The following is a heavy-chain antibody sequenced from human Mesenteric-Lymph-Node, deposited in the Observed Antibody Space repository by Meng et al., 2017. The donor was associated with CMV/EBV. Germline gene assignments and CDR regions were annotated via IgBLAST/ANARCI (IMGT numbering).Heavy chain of an antibody. CDR3: ARNLAAGGFDS. CDR2: ISSNSDYI. V-gene: IGHV3-21*04. CDR1: GFTFSSYS. Sequence: GGSLRLSCAASGFTFSSYSMNWVRQAPGKGLEWVSSISSNSDYIHYADSVKGRFTISRDNAKNSLYLQMHSLRAEDTAVYYCARNLAAGGFDSWGQGTLVTVSS. D-gene: IGHD6-25*01. J-gene: IGHJ4*02.